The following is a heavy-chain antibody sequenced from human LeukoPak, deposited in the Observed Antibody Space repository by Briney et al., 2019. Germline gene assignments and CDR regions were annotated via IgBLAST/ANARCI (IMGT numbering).Heavy chain of an antibody. CDR2: FDPEDGET. J-gene: IGHJ6*03. Sequence: GASVKVSCKVSGYTLTELSMHWVRQAPGKGLEWMGGFDPEDGETIYAQKFQGRVTITADKSTSTAYMELSSLRSEDTAVYYCARVATIRGYYYYYMDVWGKGTTVSVSS. CDR1: GYTLTELS. V-gene: IGHV1-24*01. D-gene: IGHD5-12*01. CDR3: ARVATIRGYYYYYMDV.